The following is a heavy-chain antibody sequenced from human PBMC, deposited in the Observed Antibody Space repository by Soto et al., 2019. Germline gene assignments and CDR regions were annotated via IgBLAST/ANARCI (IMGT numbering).Heavy chain of an antibody. CDR3: ARASSNGFNWFDP. CDR2: MNPNSGNT. CDR1: GYTFTSYD. Sequence: QVQLVQSGAEVKKPGASVKVSCKASGYTFTSYDINWVRQATGQGLEWMGWMNPNSGNTGYAQKFQGRVTMSRNTTISTAYMELSILRSEATAVYYCARASSNGFNWFDPWGQGTLVTVSS. J-gene: IGHJ5*02. D-gene: IGHD2-8*01. V-gene: IGHV1-8*01.